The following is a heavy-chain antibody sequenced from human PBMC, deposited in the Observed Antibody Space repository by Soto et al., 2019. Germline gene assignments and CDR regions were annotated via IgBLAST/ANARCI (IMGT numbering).Heavy chain of an antibody. Sequence: PGGSLRLSCVVSGFSFTNAWINWVRQAPGKGLEWVGRIKSKSDGATTDYGAPVKGRFIISRDDSRNTAYLQINSLKTEDTALYFCTTENCSGYSCCLDYWGQGTLVTVSS. D-gene: IGHD2-15*01. CDR1: GFSFTNAW. CDR3: TTENCSGYSCCLDY. J-gene: IGHJ4*02. V-gene: IGHV3-15*07. CDR2: IKSKSDGATT.